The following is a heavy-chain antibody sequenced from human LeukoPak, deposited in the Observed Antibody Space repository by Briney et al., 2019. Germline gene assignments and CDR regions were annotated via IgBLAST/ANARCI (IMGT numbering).Heavy chain of an antibody. CDR3: AKSDSSTTGAFDI. CDR1: GFPFSSYA. J-gene: IGHJ3*02. Sequence: SLRLSCAASGFPFSSYAIHWVRQAPGKGLEWVSGISWNSGSIGYADSVKGRFSISRDNAKNSLYLQMNSLRAEDTALYYCAKSDSSTTGAFDIWGQGTMVTVSS. D-gene: IGHD3-22*01. CDR2: ISWNSGSI. V-gene: IGHV3-9*01.